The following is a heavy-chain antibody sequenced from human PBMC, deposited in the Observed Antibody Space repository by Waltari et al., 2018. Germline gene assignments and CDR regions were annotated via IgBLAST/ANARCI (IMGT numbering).Heavy chain of an antibody. CDR3: ARGRGIEARPASRNFASRNFDY. J-gene: IGHJ4*02. D-gene: IGHD6-6*01. CDR2: VDPAGVT. Sequence: QVQLQQWGAGLVKPSETLSLTCTVSGGSFSAYYWSWIRQPPGRGFEWIGEVDPAGVTTSNPTLQDRVTISTDTSKNHFSLNLTSVTVADTALYLCARGRGIEARPASRNFASRNFDYWGQGSLVTVSS. V-gene: IGHV4-34*01. CDR1: GGSFSAYY.